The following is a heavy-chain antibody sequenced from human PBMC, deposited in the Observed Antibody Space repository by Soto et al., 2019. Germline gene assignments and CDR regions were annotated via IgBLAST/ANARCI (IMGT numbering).Heavy chain of an antibody. D-gene: IGHD6-19*01. CDR3: GRDGSSGWHFDS. Sequence: PGGSLSLCCAAAGVTFSSFWMSCVRQVAGKGLEWVANVTQDGSQKFCVDAVNGRFTTSRDNAKNSMYLQMNSLRAEDTAVYYCGRDGSSGWHFDSWGQGTLLTVSS. V-gene: IGHV3-7*01. CDR2: VTQDGSQK. CDR1: GVTFSSFW. J-gene: IGHJ4*02.